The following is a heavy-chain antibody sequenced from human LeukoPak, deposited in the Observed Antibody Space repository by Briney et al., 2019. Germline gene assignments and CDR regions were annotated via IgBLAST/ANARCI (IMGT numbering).Heavy chain of an antibody. J-gene: IGHJ4*02. V-gene: IGHV3-23*01. Sequence: GGSLRLSCTASGFIFSNYAMSWVRQAPWKGLEWVSEVRGSGGDTYYADSVKGRFTISRDNSKKMLYLQMSSLRAEDTAVYYCANLGANTRISGDYWGQGTLVTVSS. CDR1: GFIFSNYA. D-gene: IGHD1-14*01. CDR2: VRGSGGDT. CDR3: ANLGANTRISGDY.